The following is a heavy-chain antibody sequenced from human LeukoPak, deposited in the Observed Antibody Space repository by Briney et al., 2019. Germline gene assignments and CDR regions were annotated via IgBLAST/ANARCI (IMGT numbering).Heavy chain of an antibody. CDR2: VSNDGGNK. CDR3: AKDGDCRGVSCYPNHFNY. D-gene: IGHD2-21*02. J-gene: IGHJ4*02. V-gene: IGHV3-30*18. CDR1: GFSFSYYG. Sequence: SGRTLRLSCAASGFSFSYYGMHWVRQAPGKGLEWVAIVSNDGGNKYYADSVKGRFTISRDNSKNTLYLQMNSLRADDTAVYYCAKDGDCRGVSCYPNHFNYWGQGTQVTVSS.